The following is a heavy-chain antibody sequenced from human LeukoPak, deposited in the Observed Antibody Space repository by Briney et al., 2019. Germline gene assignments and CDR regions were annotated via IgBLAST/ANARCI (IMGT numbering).Heavy chain of an antibody. CDR1: GGSISSSSYY. CDR2: IYYSGST. CDR3: ARLYSGTRPPDY. D-gene: IGHD3-10*01. J-gene: IGHJ4*02. Sequence: SETLSLTCTVSGGSISSSSYYWGWIRQPPGKGLEWIGSIYYSGSTYYNPSLKSRVTISVDTSKNQVSLKLNSVTAADTAVFYCARLYSGTRPPDYWGQGTLVTVSS. V-gene: IGHV4-39*01.